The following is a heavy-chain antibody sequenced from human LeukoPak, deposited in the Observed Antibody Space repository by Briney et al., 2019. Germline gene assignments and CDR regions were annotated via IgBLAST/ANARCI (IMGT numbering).Heavy chain of an antibody. CDR1: YDSINTYY. Sequence: PSETLSLTCTVSYDSINTYYWSWIRQPAGKGLEWIGRLYTSGTTNYNPPLKSRISMSIDTSKKLFSMTLSSVTAADTAVYYCARGYSSGSLVYMDVWGKGTTVIVSS. V-gene: IGHV4-4*07. CDR2: LYTSGTT. J-gene: IGHJ6*03. CDR3: ARGYSSGSLVYMDV. D-gene: IGHD3-10*01.